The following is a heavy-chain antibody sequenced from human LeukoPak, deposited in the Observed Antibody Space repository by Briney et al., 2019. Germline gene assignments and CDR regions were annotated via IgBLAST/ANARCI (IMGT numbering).Heavy chain of an antibody. D-gene: IGHD5-12*01. Sequence: SETLSLTCSVSGGSIGDYYWTWIRQPAGKGLEWIGRINASGTTRYNPSLKSRLAMSVDTSKNQFSLKLTSVTAADTAVYFCTRGLAAAYDYNWFDSWGQGTLVTVSS. CDR2: INASGTT. CDR1: GGSIGDYY. J-gene: IGHJ5*01. CDR3: TRGLAAAYDYNWFDS. V-gene: IGHV4-4*07.